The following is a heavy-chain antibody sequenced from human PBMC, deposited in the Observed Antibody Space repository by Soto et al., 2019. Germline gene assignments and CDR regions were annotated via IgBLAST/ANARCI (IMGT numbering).Heavy chain of an antibody. V-gene: IGHV3-73*01. D-gene: IGHD4-17*01. CDR1: GFTFSGSA. CDR2: IRSKANSYAR. Sequence: GGSLRLSCAASGFTFSGSAMHWVRQASGKGLEWVGRIRSKANSYARAYAASVKGRFTITRDDSKNKAYLQMNSLKTEDTAVYYCTRTVTTAYYYYMDVWGQGTTVTVSS. J-gene: IGHJ6*03. CDR3: TRTVTTAYYYYMDV.